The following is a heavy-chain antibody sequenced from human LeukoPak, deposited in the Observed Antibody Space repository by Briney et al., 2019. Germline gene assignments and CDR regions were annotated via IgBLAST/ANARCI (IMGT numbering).Heavy chain of an antibody. CDR3: ARQNGITIFGVAANWFDP. V-gene: IGHV4-39*07. CDR2: IYYSGST. J-gene: IGHJ5*02. Sequence: SETLSLTCTVSGGSISSSSYYWGWIRQPPGKGLEWIGSIYYSGSTYYNPSLKSRVTISVDTSKNQFSLKLSSVTAADTAVYYCARQNGITIFGVAANWFDPWGQGTLVTVSS. CDR1: GGSISSSSYY. D-gene: IGHD3-3*01.